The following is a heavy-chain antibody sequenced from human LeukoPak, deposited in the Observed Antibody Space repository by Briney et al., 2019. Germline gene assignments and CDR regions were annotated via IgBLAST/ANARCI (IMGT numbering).Heavy chain of an antibody. Sequence: PSETLSLTCTVSGDSISSYYWSWIRQPPGKGLEWIGYLYYSGSTNYNPSLKSRVTISVDTSNNQLSLKLSSVTAADTAVYYCARGIEYSTSWSYHYYMDVWGKGTTVTVSS. J-gene: IGHJ6*03. D-gene: IGHD6-6*01. V-gene: IGHV4-59*01. CDR1: GDSISSYY. CDR2: LYYSGST. CDR3: ARGIEYSTSWSYHYYMDV.